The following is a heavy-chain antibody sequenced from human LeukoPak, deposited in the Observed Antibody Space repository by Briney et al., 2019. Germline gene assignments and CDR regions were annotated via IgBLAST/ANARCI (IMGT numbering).Heavy chain of an antibody. D-gene: IGHD6-13*01. J-gene: IGHJ4*02. V-gene: IGHV3-30-3*02. CDR2: ISYDGSNK. CDR3: AKSRSSSWYKVDYFDY. CDR1: GFTFSSYG. Sequence: GGSLRLSCAASGFTFSSYGMHWVRQAPGKGLEWVAVISYDGSNKYYADSVKGRFTISRDNSKNTLYLQMNSLRAEDTAVYYCAKSRSSSWYKVDYFDYWGQGTLVTVSS.